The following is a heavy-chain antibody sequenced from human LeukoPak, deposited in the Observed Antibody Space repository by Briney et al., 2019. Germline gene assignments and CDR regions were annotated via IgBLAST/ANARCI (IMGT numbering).Heavy chain of an antibody. D-gene: IGHD2-15*01. Sequence: GGSLRLSCAASGFTFRSYEMNWVRQAPGKGLEWVSYISSSGSTIYYADSVKGRFTISRDNAKNSLYLQMNSLRAEDTAVYYCARGLAVVVPSGDFDYWGQGTLVTVSS. CDR2: ISSSGSTI. CDR3: ARGLAVVVPSGDFDY. CDR1: GFTFRSYE. J-gene: IGHJ4*02. V-gene: IGHV3-48*03.